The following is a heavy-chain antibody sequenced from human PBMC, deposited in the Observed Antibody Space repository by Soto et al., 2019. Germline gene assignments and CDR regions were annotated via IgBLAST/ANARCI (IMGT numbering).Heavy chain of an antibody. CDR2: IDPVDSYA. D-gene: IGHD3-9*01. J-gene: IGHJ4*02. CDR3: ARHVEVANYDILTG. Sequence: GESLKISCKGSGFSFTNYWISWVRQMPGKGLEWMGNIDPVDSYANYSPSFQGHVTFSVDTSISTAYLQWSSLKASDTAMYFCARHVEVANYDILTGWGQGTLVTVSS. CDR1: GFSFTNYW. V-gene: IGHV5-10-1*01.